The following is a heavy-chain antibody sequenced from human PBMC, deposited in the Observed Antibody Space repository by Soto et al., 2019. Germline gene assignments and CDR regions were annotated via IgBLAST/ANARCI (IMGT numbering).Heavy chain of an antibody. J-gene: IGHJ5*02. D-gene: IGHD6-13*01. CDR3: ARHYSSSPTWFDP. V-gene: IGHV4-38-2*01. CDR2: IYHSGNT. CDR1: GYSISSGYY. Sequence: ETLSPTCAGSGYSISSGYYLGWIRQPPGKGLEWIGSIYHSGNTHNNPSLKSRVTISVDTSRNQISLKVNSVTAADTAVYYCARHYSSSPTWFDPWGRGTLVTVSS.